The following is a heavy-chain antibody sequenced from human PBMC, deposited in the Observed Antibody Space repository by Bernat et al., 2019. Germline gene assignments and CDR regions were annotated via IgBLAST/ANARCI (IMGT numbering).Heavy chain of an antibody. CDR1: GFTFSSYA. CDR3: AIGPLLSQQDGDY. Sequence: EVQLLESGGGLVQPGGSLRLSCAASGFTFSSYAMSWVRQAPGKGLEWVSAISGSGGSTYYADSVKGQFTISRDNSKNTLYLQMNSLRAEDTAVYYCAIGPLLSQQDGDYWGQGTLVTVSS. V-gene: IGHV3-23*01. J-gene: IGHJ4*02. CDR2: ISGSGGST. D-gene: IGHD2-21*02.